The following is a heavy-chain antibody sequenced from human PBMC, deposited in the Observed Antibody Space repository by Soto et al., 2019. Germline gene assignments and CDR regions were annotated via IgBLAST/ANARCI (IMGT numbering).Heavy chain of an antibody. V-gene: IGHV1-24*01. CDR3: ATDHQWLGDYYYGMDV. CDR1: GYTLIELS. Sequence: ASVNVSCKVSGYTLIELSMHWVRQAPGKGLEWMARFDPESGEAIYAQKFQGRVTMTEDTSTDTAYMELSSLRSEDTAVYYCATDHQWLGDYYYGMDVWGQGTTVTVSS. D-gene: IGHD6-19*01. J-gene: IGHJ6*02. CDR2: FDPESGEA.